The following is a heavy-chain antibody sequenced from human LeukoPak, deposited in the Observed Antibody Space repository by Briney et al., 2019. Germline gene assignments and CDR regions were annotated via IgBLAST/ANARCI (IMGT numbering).Heavy chain of an antibody. Sequence: SETLSLTCAVSGGSISSSNWWSWVRQPPGKGLEWIGEIYHSGSTNYNPSLKSRVTISVDKSKNQFSLKLSSVTAADTAVYYCARLVPRYGSGSQSDYWGQGTLVTVSS. CDR3: ARLVPRYGSGSQSDY. D-gene: IGHD3-10*01. CDR2: IYHSGST. V-gene: IGHV4-4*02. J-gene: IGHJ4*02. CDR1: GGSISSSNW.